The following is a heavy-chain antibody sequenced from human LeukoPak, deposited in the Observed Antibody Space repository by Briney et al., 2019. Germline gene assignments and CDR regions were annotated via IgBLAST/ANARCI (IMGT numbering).Heavy chain of an antibody. Sequence: ASVKVSCKVSGYTLTGLSMHWVRQAPGKGLEWMGGFDPEDGETIYAQKFQGRVTMTEDTSTDTAYMELSSLRSEDTAVYYCATGKIKGWRKASFDPWGQGTLVTVSS. CDR1: GYTLTGLS. CDR2: FDPEDGET. J-gene: IGHJ5*02. V-gene: IGHV1-24*01. CDR3: ATGKIKGWRKASFDP. D-gene: IGHD1-14*01.